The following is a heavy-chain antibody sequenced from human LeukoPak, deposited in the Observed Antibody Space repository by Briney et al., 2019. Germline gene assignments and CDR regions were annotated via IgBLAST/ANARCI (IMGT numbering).Heavy chain of an antibody. CDR2: IKQDGSEK. CDR3: ARAGQEWFGELGFDQ. Sequence: GGSLRLSCAASGFSFSRYWMSWVRQAPGKGLEWVANIKQDGSEKNYVESVKGRFTISRDNAKNSLYLQTNSLRAEDTAVYYCARAGQEWFGELGFDQWGEGTLVIVSS. V-gene: IGHV3-7*01. D-gene: IGHD3-10*01. J-gene: IGHJ4*02. CDR1: GFSFSRYW.